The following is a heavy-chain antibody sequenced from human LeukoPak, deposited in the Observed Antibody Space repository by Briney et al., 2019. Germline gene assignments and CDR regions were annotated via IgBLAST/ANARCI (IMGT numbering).Heavy chain of an antibody. D-gene: IGHD6-19*01. CDR1: GYSFTSYW. J-gene: IGHJ4*02. Sequence: GESLKISCKGSGYSFTSYWLGWVRQMPGKGLEWMGIIYPGDSDTKYSPSFQGQVTISAVKSISTAYLQWSSLKASDTAMYYCARSRHGVDSSLFDYWGQGTLVTVSS. CDR2: IYPGDSDT. CDR3: ARSRHGVDSSLFDY. V-gene: IGHV5-51*01.